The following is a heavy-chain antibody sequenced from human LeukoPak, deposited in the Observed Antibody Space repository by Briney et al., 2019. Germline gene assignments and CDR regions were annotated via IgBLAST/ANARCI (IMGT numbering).Heavy chain of an antibody. Sequence: SVKVSCKASGVTLSSYAISWVRQAPGQGLEWMGRIIPIFGTANYAQKFQGGVTITTDEPTSTAYMELSSVRSEDTALYYCARDATSYYYDSSGYRFDFWPEGTLVSVFS. CDR1: GVTLSSYA. V-gene: IGHV1-69*05. CDR2: IIPIFGTA. D-gene: IGHD3-22*01. J-gene: IGHJ4*02. CDR3: ARDATSYYYDSSGYRFDF.